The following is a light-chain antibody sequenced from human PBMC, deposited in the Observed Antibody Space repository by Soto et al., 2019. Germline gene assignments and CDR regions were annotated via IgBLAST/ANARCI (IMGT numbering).Light chain of an antibody. CDR1: SSGVGGYNY. J-gene: IGLJ3*02. Sequence: QSALTQPASVSGSPGQSITISCTGTSSGVGGYNYVSWYQQHPGKAPKLMIYEVSNRPSGVSNRFSGSKSGNTASLTISGLQAEDEADYYCSSYTSSSTPWVFGGGPKLTVL. CDR3: SSYTSSSTPWV. CDR2: EVS. V-gene: IGLV2-14*01.